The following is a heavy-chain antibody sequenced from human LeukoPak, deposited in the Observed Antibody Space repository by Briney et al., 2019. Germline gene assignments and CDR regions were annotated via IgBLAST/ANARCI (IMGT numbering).Heavy chain of an antibody. V-gene: IGHV3-30*04. CDR1: GFTFSRYA. Sequence: GTSLRLSCAASGFTFSRYAMHWVRQAPDKGLEWVAFISYDGDIQFYPDSVEGRFTISRDNSKSTMYLQVNSLRADDTAVYYCARESSDCSGGSCYDHFDYWGQGTLVAVSS. CDR3: ARESSDCSGGSCYDHFDY. J-gene: IGHJ4*02. CDR2: ISYDGDIQ. D-gene: IGHD2-15*01.